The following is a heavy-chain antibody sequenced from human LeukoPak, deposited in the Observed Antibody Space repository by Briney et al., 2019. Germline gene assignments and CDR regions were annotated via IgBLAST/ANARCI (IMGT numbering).Heavy chain of an antibody. CDR1: GGSISSSSYY. CDR3: ARRDYDFWSVQRGSYFDY. J-gene: IGHJ4*02. D-gene: IGHD3-3*01. CDR2: IYYSGST. Sequence: SETLSLTCTVSGGSISSSSYYWGWIRQPPGKGLEWIGSIYYSGSTYYNPSLKGRVTISVDTSKNQFSLKLSSVTAADTAVYYCARRDYDFWSVQRGSYFDYWGQGTLVTVSS. V-gene: IGHV4-39*01.